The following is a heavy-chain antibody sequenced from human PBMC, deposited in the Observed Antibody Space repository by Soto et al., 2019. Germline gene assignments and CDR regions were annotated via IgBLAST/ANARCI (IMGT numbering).Heavy chain of an antibody. CDR3: VRSSLVVAAATREDY. D-gene: IGHD2-15*01. V-gene: IGHV3-74*01. Sequence: EVQLVESGGGLVQPGESLRLSCAASGFTFSSYWMHWVRQAPGKGLVWVSRINSDGSSTSYAGSVKGRFTISRDNAKNTLCLQMNSLRAEYTAVYYCVRSSLVVAAATREDYWGQGALVTVSS. CDR1: GFTFSSYW. CDR2: INSDGSST. J-gene: IGHJ4*02.